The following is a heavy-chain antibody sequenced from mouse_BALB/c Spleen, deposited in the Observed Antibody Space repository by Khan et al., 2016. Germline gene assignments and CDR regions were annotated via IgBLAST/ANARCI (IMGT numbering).Heavy chain of an antibody. V-gene: IGHV14-3*02. CDR2: IDPANGNT. CDR3: ASYHFYAMDY. Sequence: VRLQQSGAELVKPGASVKLSCTASGFNIKDTYMHWVKQRPDQGLEWIGRIDPANGNTKYDPKFQGKSTITAYTSSNTDYLQLSSLTSEDTAVYYCASYHFYAMDYWGQGTSVTVSS. J-gene: IGHJ4*01. CDR1: GFNIKDTY.